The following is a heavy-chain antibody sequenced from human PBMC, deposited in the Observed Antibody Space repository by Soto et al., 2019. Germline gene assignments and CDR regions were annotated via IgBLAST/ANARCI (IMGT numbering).Heavy chain of an antibody. CDR2: ISDGGTTI. V-gene: IGHV3-48*03. J-gene: IGHJ3*01. D-gene: IGHD2-8*02. CDR1: GFIFSDYE. CDR3: VKEYCTGGTCFDAFDL. Sequence: EAELVESGGGLVQPGGSLTLSCAASGFIFSDYEVDWVRQAPGRGPEWISYISDGGTTIYYAASVKGRFTISRDDAKQSLYLHMHNLRVDDTAIYFCVKEYCTGGTCFDAFDLWGQGTVVTVSS.